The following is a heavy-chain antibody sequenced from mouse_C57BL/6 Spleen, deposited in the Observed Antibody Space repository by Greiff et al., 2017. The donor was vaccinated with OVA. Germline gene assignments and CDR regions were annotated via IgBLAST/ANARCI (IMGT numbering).Heavy chain of an antibody. V-gene: IGHV5-4*01. D-gene: IGHD1-1*01. Sequence: EVKLMESGGGLVKPGGSLKLSCAASGFTFSSYAMSWVRQTPEKRLEWVATISDGGSYTYYPDNVKGRFTISRDNAKNNLYLQMSHLKSEDTAMYYCAREPKYYGSTYFDYWGQGTTLTVSS. CDR2: ISDGGSYT. J-gene: IGHJ2*01. CDR3: AREPKYYGSTYFDY. CDR1: GFTFSSYA.